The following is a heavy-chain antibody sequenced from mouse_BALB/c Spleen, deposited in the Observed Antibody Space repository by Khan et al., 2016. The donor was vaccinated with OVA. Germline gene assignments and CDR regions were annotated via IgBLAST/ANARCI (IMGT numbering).Heavy chain of an antibody. CDR3: ARVYGGDFDY. V-gene: IGHV3-2*02. J-gene: IGHJ2*01. CDR2: ISYSGNT. CDR1: GYSITSDYA. D-gene: IGHD1-1*01. Sequence: EVQLQESGPGLVKPSQSLSLTCTVTGYSITSDYAWNWIRQFPGNKLEWMGFISYSGNTNYNPSLKSRISITLDTSKNQFFLQLNSVTTEYTATDYCARVYGGDFDYWGQGTTLTVSS.